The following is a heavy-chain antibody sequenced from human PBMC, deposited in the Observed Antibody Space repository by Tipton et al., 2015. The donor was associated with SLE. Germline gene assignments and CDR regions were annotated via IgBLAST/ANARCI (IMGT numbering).Heavy chain of an antibody. Sequence: TLSLTCVVSGGSINTYFWSWIRQPPGKGLEWIGYIYHSGTTNYNPSLKSRITISVDTSKNQFSLDLSSVTAADTAVYYCARRSWWGQGAFDIWGQGTMVTVSS. CDR2: IYHSGTT. D-gene: IGHD2-8*02. CDR1: GGSINTYF. CDR3: ARRSWWGQGAFDI. J-gene: IGHJ3*02. V-gene: IGHV4-59*08.